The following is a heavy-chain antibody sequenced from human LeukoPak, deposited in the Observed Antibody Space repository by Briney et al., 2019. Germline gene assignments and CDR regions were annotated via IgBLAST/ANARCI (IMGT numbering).Heavy chain of an antibody. V-gene: IGHV1-18*01. Sequence: GASVKVSCKASGYTFTSYGISWVRQAPGQGLEWMGWISAYNGNTNYAQKFQGRVTMTRDTSTSTVYMELSSLRSEDTAVYYCARAIMVRGIVGPFYYYYYMDVWGKGTTVTISS. CDR1: GYTFTSYG. CDR2: ISAYNGNT. J-gene: IGHJ6*03. CDR3: ARAIMVRGIVGPFYYYYYMDV. D-gene: IGHD3-10*01.